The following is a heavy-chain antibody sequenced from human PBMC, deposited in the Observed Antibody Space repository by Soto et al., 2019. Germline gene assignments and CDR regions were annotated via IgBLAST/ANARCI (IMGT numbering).Heavy chain of an antibody. CDR1: GFTFSSYS. CDR3: AREIMITFGGVPWFDP. Sequence: PGRSLRLSCAASGFTFSSYSMNWVRQAPGKGLEWVSSISSSSSYIYYADSVKGRFTISRDNAKNSLYLQMNSLRAEDTAVYYCAREIMITFGGVPWFDPWGQGTLVTVSS. CDR2: ISSSSSYI. V-gene: IGHV3-21*01. J-gene: IGHJ5*02. D-gene: IGHD3-16*01.